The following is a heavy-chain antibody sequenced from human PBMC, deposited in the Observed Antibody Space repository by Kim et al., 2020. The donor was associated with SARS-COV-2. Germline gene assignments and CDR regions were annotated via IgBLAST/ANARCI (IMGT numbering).Heavy chain of an antibody. Sequence: ASVKVSCKASGYSFTDYYIHWVRQAPGQGLEWMGWINPNSGGSNIAQRLQGRVTMTRDTPISIAYMDLRRLTSDDTAVYYCARGPYSSGSVSYLLDPWGQ. CDR1: GYSFTDYY. D-gene: IGHD3-10*01. V-gene: IGHV1-2*02. J-gene: IGHJ5*02. CDR3: ARGPYSSGSVSYLLDP. CDR2: INPNSGGS.